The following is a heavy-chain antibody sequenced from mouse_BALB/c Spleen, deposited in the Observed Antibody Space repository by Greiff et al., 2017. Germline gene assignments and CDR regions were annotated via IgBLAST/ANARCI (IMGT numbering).Heavy chain of an antibody. V-gene: IGHV5-4*02. D-gene: IGHD3-1*01. CDR1: GFTFSDYY. CDR3: ARVGVYSGGAWFAY. J-gene: IGHJ3*01. Sequence: EVQVVESGGGLVKPGGSLKLSCAASGFTFSDYYMYWVRQTPEKRLEWVATISDGGSYTYYPDSVKGRFTISRDNAKNNLYLKMSSLKSEDTTMYYCARVGVYSGGAWFAYWGQGTLVTVSA. CDR2: ISDGGSYT.